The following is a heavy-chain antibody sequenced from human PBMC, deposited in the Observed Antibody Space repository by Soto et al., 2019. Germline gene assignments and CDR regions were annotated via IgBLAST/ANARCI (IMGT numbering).Heavy chain of an antibody. V-gene: IGHV1-18*01. CDR2: ISAYNGNT. D-gene: IGHD3-3*01. CDR1: GYTFTSYG. Sequence: ASVKVSCKASGYTFTSYGISWVRQAPGQGLEWMGWISAYNGNTNYAQKLQGRVTITADESTSTAYMELSSLRSEDTAVYYCARGMDFFTEVGYYYYGMDVWGQGTTVTVSS. CDR3: ARGMDFFTEVGYYYYGMDV. J-gene: IGHJ6*02.